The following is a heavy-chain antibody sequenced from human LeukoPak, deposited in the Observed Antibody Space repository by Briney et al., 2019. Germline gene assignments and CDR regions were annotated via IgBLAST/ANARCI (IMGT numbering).Heavy chain of an antibody. Sequence: SETLSLTCTVSGRSISTSNYYWGWIRQPPGKGLEWIGEINHSGSTNYNPSLKSRVTISVDTSKNQFSLKLSSVTAADTAVYYCARAYYDSSGYPRNYYYYMDVWGKGTTVTVSS. D-gene: IGHD3-22*01. CDR2: INHSGST. V-gene: IGHV4-39*07. J-gene: IGHJ6*03. CDR3: ARAYYDSSGYPRNYYYYMDV. CDR1: GRSISTSNYY.